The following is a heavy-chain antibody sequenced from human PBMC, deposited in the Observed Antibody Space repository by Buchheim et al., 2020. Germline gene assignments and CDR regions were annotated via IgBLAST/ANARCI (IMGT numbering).Heavy chain of an antibody. CDR3: AREPPGYCSGGSCSGYFDY. CDR2: IYHSGNT. V-gene: IGHV4-4*02. CDR1: GGSISSSNW. J-gene: IGHJ4*02. Sequence: QVQLQESGPGLVKPSGTLSLTCDVSGGSISSSNWWTWVRQPPGKGLEWIGEIYHSGNTKYTPSLKSRVTISVDKSKNQFSLKLSSVTAADTAVYYCAREPPGYCSGGSCSGYFDYWGQGTL. D-gene: IGHD2-15*01.